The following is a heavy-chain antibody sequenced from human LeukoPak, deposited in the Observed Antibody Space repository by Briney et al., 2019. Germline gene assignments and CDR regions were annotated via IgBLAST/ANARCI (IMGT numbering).Heavy chain of an antibody. J-gene: IGHJ5*02. CDR3: AREYYGSGRWFDP. CDR1: GYTFTGYY. Sequence: ASVKVSCKASGYTFTGYYMHWVRQAPGQGLLWMGWINPNSGGTNYAQKFQGRVTMTRDTSISTAYMELSRLRSDDTAVYYCAREYYGSGRWFDPWGQGTLVTVSS. CDR2: INPNSGGT. V-gene: IGHV1-2*02. D-gene: IGHD3-10*01.